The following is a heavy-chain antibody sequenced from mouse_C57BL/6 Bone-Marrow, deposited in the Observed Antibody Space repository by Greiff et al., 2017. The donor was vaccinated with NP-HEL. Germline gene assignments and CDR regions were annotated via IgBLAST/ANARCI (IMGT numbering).Heavy chain of an antibody. CDR2: IYPGDGDT. D-gene: IGHD1-1*01. Sequence: QVQLKESGPELVKPGASVKISCKASGYAFSSSWMNWVKQRPGKGLEWIGRIYPGDGDTNYNGKFKGKATLTADKSSSTAYMQLSSLTSEDSAVYFCARRIDYYGSSYVWYYCDYWGQGTTLTVSS. CDR3: ARRIDYYGSSYVWYYCDY. CDR1: GYAFSSSW. V-gene: IGHV1-82*01. J-gene: IGHJ2*01.